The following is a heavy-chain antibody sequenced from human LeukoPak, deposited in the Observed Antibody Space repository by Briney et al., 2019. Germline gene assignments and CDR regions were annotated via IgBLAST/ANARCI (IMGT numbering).Heavy chain of an antibody. D-gene: IGHD5-12*01. Sequence: PGRSLRLSCAASGFTFSSYAMHWVRQAPGKGLEWVAVIPYDGSNKYYADSVKGRFTISRDNSKNTLYLQMNSLRAEDTAVYYCARENSGYDFWGQGTLVTVSS. CDR1: GFTFSSYA. CDR3: ARENSGYDF. V-gene: IGHV3-30-3*01. CDR2: IPYDGSNK. J-gene: IGHJ4*02.